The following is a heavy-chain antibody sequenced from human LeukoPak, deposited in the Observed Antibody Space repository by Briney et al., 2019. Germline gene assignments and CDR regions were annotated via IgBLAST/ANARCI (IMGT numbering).Heavy chain of an antibody. D-gene: IGHD3-10*01. CDR2: IYYSGST. CDR3: ARVRTTMVRGVPLNWFDP. CDR1: GGSISSYY. J-gene: IGHJ5*02. V-gene: IGHV4-30-4*01. Sequence: PSETLSLTCTVSGGSISSYYWSWIRQPPGKGLEWIGYIYYSGSTYYNPSLKSRVTISVDTSKNQFSLKLSSVTAADTAVYYCARVRTTMVRGVPLNWFDPWGQGTLVTVSS.